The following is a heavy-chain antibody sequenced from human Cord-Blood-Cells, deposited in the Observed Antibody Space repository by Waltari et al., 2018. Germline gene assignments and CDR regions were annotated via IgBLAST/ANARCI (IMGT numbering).Heavy chain of an antibody. Sequence: QLQLQESGPGLVKPSETLSLTCTVSGGSISSSSYYWGWIRQPPGKGLEWIGRIYYSGSTYYTPSLTSRVTISVDTSKNQFSLKLSSVTAADTAVYYCARYSSSWYWFDPWGQGTLVTVSS. CDR3: ARYSSSWYWFDP. D-gene: IGHD6-13*01. CDR2: IYYSGST. J-gene: IGHJ5*02. CDR1: GGSISSSSYY. V-gene: IGHV4-39*01.